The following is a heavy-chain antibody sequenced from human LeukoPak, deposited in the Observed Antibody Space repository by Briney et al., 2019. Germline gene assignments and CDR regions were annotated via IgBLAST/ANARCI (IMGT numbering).Heavy chain of an antibody. CDR1: GFTFSSYA. CDR3: AKDPYDYGDWYYFDY. J-gene: IGHJ4*02. D-gene: IGHD4-17*01. V-gene: IGHV3-23*01. Sequence: GGSLRLSCAASGFTFSSYAMSWVRQAPGKGLEWVSAISGSGGSTYYADSVKGRFTISRDNSKNTLYLQMNSLRAEDRAVYYCAKDPYDYGDWYYFDYWGQGTLVTVSS. CDR2: ISGSGGST.